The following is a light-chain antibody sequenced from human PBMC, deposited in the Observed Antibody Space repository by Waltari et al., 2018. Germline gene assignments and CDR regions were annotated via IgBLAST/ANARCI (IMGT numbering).Light chain of an antibody. J-gene: IGLJ2*01. CDR1: SSDVGGYNY. V-gene: IGLV2-14*03. CDR3: SSYTSSSVLVV. CDR2: AVT. Sequence: QSALTQPASVSESPGQSITISCAGTSSDVGGYNYVSWYQQHPGKAPKPMIYAVTNRPSGVSTRFSGSKSGNTASLTISGLQTEDEADYYCSSYTSSSVLVVFGGGTKLTVL.